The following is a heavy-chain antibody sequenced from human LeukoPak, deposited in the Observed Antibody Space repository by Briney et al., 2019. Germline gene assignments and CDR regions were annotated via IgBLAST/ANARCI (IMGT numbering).Heavy chain of an antibody. D-gene: IGHD3-3*01. CDR3: ARDLRPNMQLYYDFWSGYFDY. CDR1: GFTFSDYA. J-gene: IGHJ4*02. Sequence: GGSLRLSCAASGFTFSDYAMSWVRQAPGKGLEWISTISGSGGGTYYADSVKGRFTISRDNSKNTLYLQMNSLRAEDTAVYYCARDLRPNMQLYYDFWSGYFDYWGQGTLVTVSS. CDR2: ISGSGGGT. V-gene: IGHV3-23*01.